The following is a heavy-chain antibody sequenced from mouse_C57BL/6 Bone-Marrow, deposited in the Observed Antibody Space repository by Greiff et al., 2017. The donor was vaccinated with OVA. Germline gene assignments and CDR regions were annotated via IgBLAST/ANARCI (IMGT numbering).Heavy chain of an antibody. CDR2: IRNKANNHAT. Sequence: EVKLVESGGGLVQPGGSMKLSCAASGFTFSDAWMDWVRQSPEKGLEWVAEIRNKANNHATYYAESVKGRFTISRDDSKSSVYMQMNSLRAEDTGIYYCTGLGQGGYFDYWGQGTTLTVSS. J-gene: IGHJ2*01. D-gene: IGHD3-3*01. V-gene: IGHV6-6*01. CDR3: TGLGQGGYFDY. CDR1: GFTFSDAW.